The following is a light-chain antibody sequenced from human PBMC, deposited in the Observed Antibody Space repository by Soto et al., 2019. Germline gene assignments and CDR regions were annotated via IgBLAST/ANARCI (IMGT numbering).Light chain of an antibody. CDR1: QSISSW. CDR3: QQYNSDSRT. Sequence: DIQMTQSPSTLSASVGDRVTITCRASQSISSWLAWYQQKPGKAPKLLIYKAPSLESGIPSRFSASGSGPEFTLTISSLQPDDFATYYCQQYNSDSRTFGQGTKVDIK. V-gene: IGKV1-5*03. CDR2: KAP. J-gene: IGKJ1*01.